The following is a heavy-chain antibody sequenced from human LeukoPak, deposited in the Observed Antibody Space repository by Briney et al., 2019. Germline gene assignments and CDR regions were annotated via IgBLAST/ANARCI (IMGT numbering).Heavy chain of an antibody. J-gene: IGHJ5*02. D-gene: IGHD3-22*01. CDR1: GYTFTGYY. Sequence: ASVKVSCTASGYTFTGYYMHWVRQAPGQGLEWMGRFNPNSGGTNYAQKFQGRVTMTRDTSISTAYMELSRLRSDDTAVYYCAGDSSGYHNWFDPWGQGTLVTVSS. CDR3: AGDSSGYHNWFDP. CDR2: FNPNSGGT. V-gene: IGHV1-2*06.